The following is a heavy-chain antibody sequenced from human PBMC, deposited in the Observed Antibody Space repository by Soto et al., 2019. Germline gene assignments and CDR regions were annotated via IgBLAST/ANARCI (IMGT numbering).Heavy chain of an antibody. Sequence: EVQLVESGGGLVQPGGSLKLSCAASGFTFSDSAIHWFRQASGKGLEWVGRIRNQVNAYATIYAKSVKGRFTISRXDSXNTAYLQMNSLRTEDTAVYYCSRRRDLTAMDPLDYWGQGTLVTVSS. CDR3: SRRRDLTAMDPLDY. CDR2: IRNQVNAYAT. J-gene: IGHJ4*02. CDR1: GFTFSDSA. D-gene: IGHD5-18*01. V-gene: IGHV3-73*02.